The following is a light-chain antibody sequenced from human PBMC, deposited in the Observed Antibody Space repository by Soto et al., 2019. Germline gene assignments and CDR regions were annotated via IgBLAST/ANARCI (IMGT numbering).Light chain of an antibody. V-gene: IGLV2-11*01. Sequence: QSALTQPRSVSGSPGQSVTISCTGTSSDVGAYNYVSWYQQHPGKAPKLIIYDVSKRPSGVPDRFSGSKSGNTASLTIPGRQADDEADYYCCSYSGSYTLWVFGGGTKLTVL. CDR3: CSYSGSYTLWV. CDR2: DVS. CDR1: SSDVGAYNY. J-gene: IGLJ3*02.